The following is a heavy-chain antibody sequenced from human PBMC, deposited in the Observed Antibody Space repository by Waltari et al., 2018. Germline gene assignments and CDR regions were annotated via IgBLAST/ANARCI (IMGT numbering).Heavy chain of an antibody. Sequence: EVQLVESGGGLVQPGGSLRLSCAASGFTFSSYSMNWVRQAPGKGLEWVSSISSSSSTIYYADSVKGRFTISRDNAKNSLYLQMNSRRAEDTAVYYCARASMVQGVTPFDYWGQGTLVTVSS. V-gene: IGHV3-48*01. CDR2: ISSSSSTI. J-gene: IGHJ4*02. D-gene: IGHD3-10*01. CDR3: ARASMVQGVTPFDY. CDR1: GFTFSSYS.